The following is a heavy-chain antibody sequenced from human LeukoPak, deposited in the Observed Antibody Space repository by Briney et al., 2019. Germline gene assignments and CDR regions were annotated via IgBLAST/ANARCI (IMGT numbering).Heavy chain of an antibody. CDR2: IYNSGST. V-gene: IGHV4-38-2*01. CDR3: ARHMGRRDGYNLEAFDI. D-gene: IGHD5-24*01. CDR1: GYSISSGYY. Sequence: PAETLSLTCAASGYSISSGYYWGWIRQPPGKVLEWIGIIYNSGSTYYNPSLKSRATISVDTSKNQFSLKLSSVTAADTAVYYCARHMGRRDGYNLEAFDIWGQGTMVTVSS. J-gene: IGHJ3*02.